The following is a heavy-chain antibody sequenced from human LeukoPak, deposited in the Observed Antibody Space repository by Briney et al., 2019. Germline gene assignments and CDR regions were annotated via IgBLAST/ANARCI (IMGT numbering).Heavy chain of an antibody. CDR3: AREGLGELTLDY. CDR1: GYTFTNYG. Sequence: ASVKVSCPASGYTFTNYGINWVRQAPGQGLEWMGWISTSNGDTTYTQKFQGRVIMTTDTSTNTAYMEVRSLRSDDTAIYYCAREGLGELTLDYWGQGTLVIVST. V-gene: IGHV1-18*01. J-gene: IGHJ4*02. CDR2: ISTSNGDT. D-gene: IGHD3-16*01.